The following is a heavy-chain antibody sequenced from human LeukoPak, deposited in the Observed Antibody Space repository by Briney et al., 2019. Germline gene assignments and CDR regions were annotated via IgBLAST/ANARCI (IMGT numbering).Heavy chain of an antibody. Sequence: ASVKVSCNASGGTFSSYAISWVRQAPGQGLEWMGGIIPIFGTANYAQKFQGRVTITTDESTSTAYMELSSLRSEDTAVYYCARGDFGVVIRPHYYYYYMDVWGKGTTVTVSS. CDR3: ARGDFGVVIRPHYYYYYMDV. CDR2: IIPIFGTA. CDR1: GGTFSSYA. J-gene: IGHJ6*03. V-gene: IGHV1-69*05. D-gene: IGHD3-3*01.